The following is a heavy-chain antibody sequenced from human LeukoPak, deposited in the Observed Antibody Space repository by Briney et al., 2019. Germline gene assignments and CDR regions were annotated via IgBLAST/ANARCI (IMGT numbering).Heavy chain of an antibody. CDR1: GGSFSGYC. CDR3: ARVSGNYGSGSYLDY. V-gene: IGHV4-34*01. D-gene: IGHD3-10*01. Sequence: SETLSLTCAVYGGSFSGYCWSWIRQPPGKGPEWIGEINHSGSTNYNPSLKSRVTISVDTSKNQFSPKLSSVTAADTAVYYCARVSGNYGSGSYLDYWGQGTLVTVSS. J-gene: IGHJ4*02. CDR2: INHSGST.